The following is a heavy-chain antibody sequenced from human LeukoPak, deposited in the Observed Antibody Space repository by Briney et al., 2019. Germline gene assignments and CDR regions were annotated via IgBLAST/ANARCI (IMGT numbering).Heavy chain of an antibody. CDR3: AGGRY. V-gene: IGHV3-7*01. J-gene: IGHJ4*02. Sequence: PGGSLRLSCAASGFTFSGYWMSWVRQTPGKGLEWVANIKHDGSDKYYVDSVKGRFTISRDNAKNSLYLQMNSLRAEDTAVYYCAGGRYWGQGTLVTVSS. CDR1: GFTFSGYW. CDR2: IKHDGSDK.